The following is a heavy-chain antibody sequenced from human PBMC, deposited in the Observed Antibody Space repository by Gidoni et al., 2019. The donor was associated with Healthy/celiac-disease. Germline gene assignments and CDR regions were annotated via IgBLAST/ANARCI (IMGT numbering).Heavy chain of an antibody. CDR3: ARDLRDGYNYVEGYDY. V-gene: IGHV1-18*01. CDR2: ISAYNGNT. J-gene: IGHJ4*02. Sequence: QVQLVQSGAEVKKPGASVTVSCKASGYTFTSYGISWVRQAPGQGLEWMGWISAYNGNTNYAQKLQGRVTMTTDTSTSTAYMELRSLRSDDTAVYYCARDLRDGYNYVEGYDYWGQGTLVTVSS. D-gene: IGHD5-12*01. CDR1: GYTFTSYG.